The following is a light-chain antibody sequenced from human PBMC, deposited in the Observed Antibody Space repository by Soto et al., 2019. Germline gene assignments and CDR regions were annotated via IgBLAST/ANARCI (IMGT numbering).Light chain of an antibody. J-gene: IGLJ1*01. CDR2: GNS. CDR1: SSNIGAGYD. V-gene: IGLV1-40*01. Sequence: QTVLTQPPSVYGAPGQRVTISCTGSSSNIGAGYDVHWYQQLPGTAPKLLIYGNSNRPSGVPDRFSGSKSGTSASLAITGLQAEDEADYYCQSHDSSLSGCWVFGTGTKLTVL. CDR3: QSHDSSLSGCWV.